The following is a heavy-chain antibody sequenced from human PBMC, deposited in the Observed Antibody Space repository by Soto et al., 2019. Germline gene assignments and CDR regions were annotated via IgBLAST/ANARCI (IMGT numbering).Heavy chain of an antibody. Sequence: GSLRLSYSASGLTFTRYSMNWVRQDPGKGLEWVSSISSTTNYIYYADSMKGRFTVSRDNAKNSVYLEMNSLSAEDTAVYYGARESEDLTSNFDYWGQGTLVTVSS. CDR1: GLTFTRYS. V-gene: IGHV3-21*01. CDR3: ARESEDLTSNFDY. J-gene: IGHJ4*02. CDR2: ISSTTNYI.